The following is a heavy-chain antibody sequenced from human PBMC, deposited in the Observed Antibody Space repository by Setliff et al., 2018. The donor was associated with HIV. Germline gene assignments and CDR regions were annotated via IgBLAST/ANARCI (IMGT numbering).Heavy chain of an antibody. CDR2: ISDYNGNT. Sequence: ASVKVSCKASGYTFTSYGISWVRPAPGQGLEWMGWISDYNGNTHYAQRLQGRVTMTTDTSTRTAYMELRSHRSDDTAGYYCARQFLDWSNDYYSRYYMDVWGKGTTVTVSS. J-gene: IGHJ6*03. CDR3: ARQFLDWSNDYYSRYYMDV. CDR1: GYTFTSYG. D-gene: IGHD3-3*01. V-gene: IGHV1-18*01.